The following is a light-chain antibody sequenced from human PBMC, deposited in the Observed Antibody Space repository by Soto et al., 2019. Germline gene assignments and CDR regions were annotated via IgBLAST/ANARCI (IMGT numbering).Light chain of an antibody. CDR3: QQSYSTPRT. CDR2: GAS. V-gene: IGKV1-39*01. J-gene: IGKJ1*01. CDR1: QSIKNY. Sequence: DIQMTQSPSSLSASVGDRVTITCRASQSIKNYLNWYQQKPGKAPELLIYGASSLHSGVPSRFSGSGSGTDFTLTLSSLQPEDSATYFCQQSYSTPRTFGQGTKVEIK.